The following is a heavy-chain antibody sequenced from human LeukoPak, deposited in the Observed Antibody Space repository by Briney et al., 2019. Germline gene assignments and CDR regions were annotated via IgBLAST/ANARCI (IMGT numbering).Heavy chain of an antibody. J-gene: IGHJ4*02. Sequence: GGSLRLSCAASGFIFSNYWMHWVRQVPVKGLVWVSRIKTDGTTTNYADSVQGRFTISRDNAKNMLYLQMNSLRAEDTAVYYCARGASSGYRIDYWGQGTLVTVSS. CDR2: IKTDGTTT. V-gene: IGHV3-74*01. CDR3: ARGASSGYRIDY. D-gene: IGHD3-16*02. CDR1: GFIFSNYW.